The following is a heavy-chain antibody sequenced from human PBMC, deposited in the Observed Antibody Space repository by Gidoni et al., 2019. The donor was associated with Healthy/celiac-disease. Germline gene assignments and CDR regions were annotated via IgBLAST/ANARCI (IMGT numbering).Heavy chain of an antibody. CDR3: AKGDILTGYYRLHYYYGMDV. V-gene: IGHV3-30*18. CDR2: ISYDGSNK. CDR1: GFTFSSYG. J-gene: IGHJ6*02. D-gene: IGHD3-9*01. Sequence: QVQLVESGGGVVQPGRSLRLSCAASGFTFSSYGLHWVRQAPGKGLEWVAVISYDGSNKYYADSVKGRFTISRDNSKNTLYLQMNSLRAEDTAVYYCAKGDILTGYYRLHYYYGMDVWGQGTTVTVSS.